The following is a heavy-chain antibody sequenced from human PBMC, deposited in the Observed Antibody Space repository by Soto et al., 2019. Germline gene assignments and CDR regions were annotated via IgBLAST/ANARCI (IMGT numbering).Heavy chain of an antibody. CDR3: ARGPIWPNSSSSGCTS. CDR1: GGTFSSYA. D-gene: IGHD6-6*01. V-gene: IGHV1-69*12. CDR2: IIPIFGTA. J-gene: IGHJ5*02. Sequence: QVQLVQSGAEVKKPGSSVKVSCKASGGTFSSYAISWVRQAPGQGLEWMGGIIPIFGTANYAQKFQGRVTMTAAESTSTADMGLRSLRSEDTAVYYCARGPIWPNSSSSGCTSWGQGTLVTVPS.